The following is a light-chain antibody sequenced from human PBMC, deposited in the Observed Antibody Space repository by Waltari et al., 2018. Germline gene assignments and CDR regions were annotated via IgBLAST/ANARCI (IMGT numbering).Light chain of an antibody. CDR3: SSYTSSSTPV. CDR2: EVS. Sequence: QSALTQPPSVSGSPGQSVTIPCTGTSSDVGSYTRISWYQQPPRTAPKLMIYEVSNRPSGVPDRFSGSKSGNTAFLTISGLQAEDEADYYCSSYTSSSTPVFGGGTKLTVL. V-gene: IGLV2-18*02. CDR1: SSDVGSYTR. J-gene: IGLJ2*01.